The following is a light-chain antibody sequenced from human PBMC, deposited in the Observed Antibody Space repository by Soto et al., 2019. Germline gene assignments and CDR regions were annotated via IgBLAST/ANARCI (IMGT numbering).Light chain of an antibody. CDR2: DVT. CDR3: SSYTISSTWV. Sequence: QSALTQPASVSGSPGQSITISCTGTSSDVGGYNYVSWYQQHPGKAPKLIIYDVTNRPSGVSNRFSGSKSGNTASLTISGLQAEDKADYYCSSYTISSTWVFGGGTKLTVL. CDR1: SSDVGGYNY. J-gene: IGLJ3*02. V-gene: IGLV2-14*01.